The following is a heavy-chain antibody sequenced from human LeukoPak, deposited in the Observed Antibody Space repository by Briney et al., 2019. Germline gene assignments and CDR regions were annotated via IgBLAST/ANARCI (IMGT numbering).Heavy chain of an antibody. J-gene: IGHJ4*02. CDR3: TREIGYSYGSPGYYFDY. V-gene: IGHV3-49*05. CDR1: GFTFGEYA. D-gene: IGHD5-18*01. Sequence: KPGRSLRLSCTASGFTFGEYAMSWFRQAPGKGLEWVGFIRSKAYGGTTEYARSVKGRVTISRDDSKSIAYLQINSLKTEDTAVYYCTREIGYSYGSPGYYFDYWGQGTLVTVSS. CDR2: IRSKAYGGTT.